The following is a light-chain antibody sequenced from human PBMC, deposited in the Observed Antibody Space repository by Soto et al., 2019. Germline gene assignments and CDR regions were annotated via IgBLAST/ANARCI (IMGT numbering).Light chain of an antibody. CDR3: MQATHWPYT. J-gene: IGKJ2*01. CDR1: QSLVYSDGNTY. CDR2: KVS. Sequence: DVVMTQSPLSLPVTLGQPASISCRSSQSLVYSDGNTYLNWFHQRPGQSPRRLIYKVSDRDSGVQDRFSCRGSGTDFTLKISRVEAEDVGLYYCMQATHWPYTFGHGTKLEIK. V-gene: IGKV2-30*01.